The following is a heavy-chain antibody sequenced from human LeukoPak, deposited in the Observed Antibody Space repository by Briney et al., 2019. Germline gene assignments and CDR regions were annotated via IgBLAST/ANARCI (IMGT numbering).Heavy chain of an antibody. CDR2: IYYSGST. CDR3: AREGRVALDAFDI. V-gene: IGHV4-59*01. J-gene: IGHJ3*02. Sequence: SETLSLTCTVSGGSISSYYWSWIRQPPGKGLEWIGYIYYSGSTNYNPSLKSRVTISVDTSKNQFSLKLSSVTAADTAVYYCAREGRVALDAFDIWGQGTMVTVSS. CDR1: GGSISSYY. D-gene: IGHD2-15*01.